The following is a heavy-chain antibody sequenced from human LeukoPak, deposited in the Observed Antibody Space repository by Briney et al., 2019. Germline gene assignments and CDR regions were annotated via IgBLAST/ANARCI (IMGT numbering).Heavy chain of an antibody. V-gene: IGHV1-69*01. D-gene: IGHD3-16*01. J-gene: IGHJ4*02. CDR2: IIPXXGXX. CDR3: ARDGXTXXXXYXXY. CDR1: GGTFSSYA. Sequence: SVKVSCTASGGTFSSYAISWVRQAPGQGLEWMGXIIPXXGXXXXXXKFQXRVTITADESTSTAYMELSSLRSEDTAVYYCARDGXTXXXXYXXYWGQGTLVTVSS.